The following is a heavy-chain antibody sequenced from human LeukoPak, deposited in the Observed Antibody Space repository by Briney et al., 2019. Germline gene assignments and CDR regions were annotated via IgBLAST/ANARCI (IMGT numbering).Heavy chain of an antibody. D-gene: IGHD3-10*01. CDR1: GGSISSYY. Sequence: PSETLSLTCTVSGGSISSYYWSWIRQPAGKGLEWIGRIYTSGSTNYNPSLKSRVTVSVDTSKNQFSLKLSSVTAADTAVYYCARDPVPYYYGSGTPSWGQGTLVTVSS. J-gene: IGHJ5*02. CDR2: IYTSGST. V-gene: IGHV4-4*07. CDR3: ARDPVPYYYGSGTPS.